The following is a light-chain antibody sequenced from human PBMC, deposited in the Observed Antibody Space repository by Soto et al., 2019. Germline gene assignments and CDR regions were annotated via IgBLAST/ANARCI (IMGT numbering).Light chain of an antibody. Sequence: QPVLTQPPSVSGAPGQRVTISCTGSSSNIGAGYDVHWYQQLPGTAPKLLIYGNNNRPSGVPDRFSGSKSVTSASLAVTGLQAEDEADYYCQSYATGLSVLYVFGTGTKLTVL. CDR3: QSYATGLSVLYV. CDR2: GNN. CDR1: SSNIGAGYD. V-gene: IGLV1-40*01. J-gene: IGLJ1*01.